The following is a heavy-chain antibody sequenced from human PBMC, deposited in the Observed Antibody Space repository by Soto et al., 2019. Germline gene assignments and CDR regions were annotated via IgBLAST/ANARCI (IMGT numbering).Heavy chain of an antibody. CDR2: ISSSSSYI. CDR1: GFTFSSYS. CDR3: ARDGITIFGVVYNWFDP. J-gene: IGHJ5*02. V-gene: IGHV3-21*01. Sequence: VGSLRLSCAASGFTFSSYSMNWVRQAPVNGLEWVSSISSSSSYIYYADSVKGRFTISRDNAKNSLYLQMNSLRAEDTAVYYCARDGITIFGVVYNWFDPWGQGTLVTVSS. D-gene: IGHD3-3*01.